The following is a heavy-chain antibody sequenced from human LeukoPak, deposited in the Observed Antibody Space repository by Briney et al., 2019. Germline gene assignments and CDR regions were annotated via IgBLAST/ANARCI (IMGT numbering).Heavy chain of an antibody. CDR2: INVGGAKT. V-gene: IGHV3-23*01. J-gene: IGHJ6*02. D-gene: IGHD2-2*01. Sequence: GGSLRLSCAASGFTFTNYAMTWVRQATGKGLEWVSAINVGGAKTHYADSVRGRFTISRDDSKKTLYLQMSSLRSEDTAVYYCAREGIVPAASPPGYYYGMDVWGQGTTVTASS. CDR3: AREGIVPAASPPGYYYGMDV. CDR1: GFTFTNYA.